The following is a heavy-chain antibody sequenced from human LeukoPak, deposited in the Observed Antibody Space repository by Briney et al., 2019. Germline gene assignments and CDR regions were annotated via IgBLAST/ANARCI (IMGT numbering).Heavy chain of an antibody. CDR1: GGFISSSSYY. CDR3: ASTYSGSYYGAFDI. CDR2: IYYSGST. D-gene: IGHD1-26*01. Sequence: SETLSLTCTVSGGFISSSSYYWGWIRQPPGKGLEWIGSIYYSGSTYYNPSLKSRVTISVDTSKNQFSLKLSSVTAADTAVYYCASTYSGSYYGAFDIWGQGTMVTVSS. V-gene: IGHV4-39*01. J-gene: IGHJ3*02.